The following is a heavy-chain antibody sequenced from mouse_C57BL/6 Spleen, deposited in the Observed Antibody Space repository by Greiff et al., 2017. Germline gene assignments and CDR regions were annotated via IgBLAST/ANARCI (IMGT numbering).Heavy chain of an antibody. Sequence: QVQLQQPGAELVRPGTSVKLSCKASGYTFTSYWLHWVKQRPGQGLEWIGVIDPSDSYTNYNQKFKGKATLTVDTSSSPAYMQLSSLTSEDSAVYYCARLIYGNYLDYWGQGTTLTVSS. J-gene: IGHJ2*01. D-gene: IGHD2-1*01. CDR3: ARLIYGNYLDY. V-gene: IGHV1-59*01. CDR2: IDPSDSYT. CDR1: GYTFTSYW.